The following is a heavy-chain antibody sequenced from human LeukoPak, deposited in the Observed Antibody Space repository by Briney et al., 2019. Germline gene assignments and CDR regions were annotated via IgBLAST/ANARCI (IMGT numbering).Heavy chain of an antibody. CDR1: GGSISSGGYY. D-gene: IGHD6-13*01. J-gene: IGHJ4*02. CDR2: IYYSGST. V-gene: IGHV4-31*03. Sequence: SETLSLTCTVSGGSISSGGYYWSWIRQHPGKGLEWSGYIYYSGSTYYNPSLNSRVTISVDTSKNQFSLKLSSVTAADTAVYYCTRVPPYSSSWYDDYWGQGTLVTVSS. CDR3: TRVPPYSSSWYDDY.